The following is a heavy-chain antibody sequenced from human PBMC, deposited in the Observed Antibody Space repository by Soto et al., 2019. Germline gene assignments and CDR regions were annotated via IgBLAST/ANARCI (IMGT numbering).Heavy chain of an antibody. V-gene: IGHV4-4*02. CDR1: GDSISSGNW. CDR2: FFHTGIT. J-gene: IGHJ4*02. CDR3: ARDRGEYSYAHDF. Sequence: QVQLQESGPGLVKPSETLSLTCAVSGDSISSGNWWIWVRQPPGKGLEWIGEFFHTGITNYNPSLKGRVTISLDKSKNQFSLRLSSVTAADTAVYYCARDRGEYSYAHDFWGPGTLVTVSS. D-gene: IGHD5-18*01.